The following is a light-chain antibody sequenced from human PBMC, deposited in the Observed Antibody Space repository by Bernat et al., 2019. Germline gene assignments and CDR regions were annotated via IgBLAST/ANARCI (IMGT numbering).Light chain of an antibody. J-gene: IGKJ4*01. CDR3: QQYDDLDRLT. V-gene: IGKV1-5*03. Sequence: DIQLTQSPSVLSASVGDSVTITCRASQTISIWLAWYQQRPGNAPKLLIYKASALEPGVPSRFSGSGSGTEFTITISGLQPDEFATYYCQQYDDLDRLTFGGGTSVEIK. CDR2: KAS. CDR1: QTISIW.